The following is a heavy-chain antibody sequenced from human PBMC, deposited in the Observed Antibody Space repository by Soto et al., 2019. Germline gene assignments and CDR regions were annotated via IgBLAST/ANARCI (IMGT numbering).Heavy chain of an antibody. V-gene: IGHV3-23*01. D-gene: IGHD3-10*01. CDR1: GFTFSSSV. CDR2: FSGSTGNT. Sequence: EVQLLESGGGLVQPGGSLRLSCAASGFTFSSSVMSWVRQAPGKGLEWVSTFSGSTGNTYHADSVKGRFSISRDNSKNTLYLQMNTLRPEDTAVYYCAKRGHYYLDSWGQGTLVTVSS. CDR3: AKRGHYYLDS. J-gene: IGHJ4*02.